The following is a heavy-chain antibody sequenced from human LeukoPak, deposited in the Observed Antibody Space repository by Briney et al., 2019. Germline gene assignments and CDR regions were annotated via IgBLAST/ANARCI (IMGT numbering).Heavy chain of an antibody. J-gene: IGHJ6*03. V-gene: IGHV4-59*01. CDR2: IYYSGST. D-gene: IGHD6-13*01. CDR1: GGSISSYY. Sequence: SETLSLTCTVSGGSISSYYWSWIRQPPGKGLEWIGYIYYSGSTNYNPSLKSRVTISVDTSKNQFSLKLSSVTAADTAVYYCARDREGIAAAGTQLYYYYYMDVWGKGTTVTVSS. CDR3: ARDREGIAAAGTQLYYYYYMDV.